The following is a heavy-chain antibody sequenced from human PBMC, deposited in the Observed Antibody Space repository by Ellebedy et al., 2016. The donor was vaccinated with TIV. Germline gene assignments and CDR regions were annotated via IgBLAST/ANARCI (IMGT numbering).Heavy chain of an antibody. CDR1: GFTFSTYN. J-gene: IGHJ2*01. Sequence: GGSLRLSCAASGFTFSTYNMNWVRQAPGKGLEWVSHISGTSSITYYADSVKGRFTISRENAKNSLYLHMHSLTAGDTAVYYCVRETLDGSDYGTGWYFDLWGRGTLVTVSS. V-gene: IGHV3-48*01. D-gene: IGHD5-12*01. CDR2: ISGTSSIT. CDR3: VRETLDGSDYGTGWYFDL.